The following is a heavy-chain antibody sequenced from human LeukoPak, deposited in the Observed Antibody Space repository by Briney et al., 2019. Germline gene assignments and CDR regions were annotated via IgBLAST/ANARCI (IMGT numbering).Heavy chain of an antibody. CDR3: ARGVRYSYGYGYNWFDP. J-gene: IGHJ5*02. Sequence: SETLSLTCTVFGGSISSYYWSWIRQPPGKGLEWIGEINHSGSTNYNPSLKSRVTISVDTSKNQFSLKLSSVTAADTAVYYCARGVRYSYGYGYNWFDPWGQGTLVTVSS. CDR2: INHSGST. V-gene: IGHV4-34*01. D-gene: IGHD5-18*01. CDR1: GGSISSYY.